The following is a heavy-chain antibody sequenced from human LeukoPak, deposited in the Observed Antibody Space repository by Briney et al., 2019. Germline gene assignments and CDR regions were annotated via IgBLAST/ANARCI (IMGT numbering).Heavy chain of an antibody. V-gene: IGHV3-23*01. Sequence: GGSLRLSFEAFGFTFEDYALHWVGKAPGKGLEWFSAISGSGGSTYYADSVKGRFTISRDNSKNTLYLQMNSLRAEGTAVYYCARDFDRIAARVGGFDYWGQGTLVTVSS. D-gene: IGHD6-6*01. CDR1: GFTFEDYA. CDR3: ARDFDRIAARVGGFDY. CDR2: ISGSGGST. J-gene: IGHJ4*02.